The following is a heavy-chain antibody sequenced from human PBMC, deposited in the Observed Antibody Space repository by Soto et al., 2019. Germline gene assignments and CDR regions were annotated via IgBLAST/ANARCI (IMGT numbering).Heavy chain of an antibody. V-gene: IGHV3-30-3*01. Sequence: GGSLRLSCAASGVTFSSYAMHWVRQAPGKGLEWVAVISYDGSNKYYADSVKGRFTISRDNSKNTLYLQMNSLRAEDTAVYYCARARGPHSGSYPAPFDYWGQGTLVTVSS. CDR3: ARARGPHSGSYPAPFDY. CDR1: GVTFSSYA. CDR2: ISYDGSNK. J-gene: IGHJ4*02. D-gene: IGHD1-26*01.